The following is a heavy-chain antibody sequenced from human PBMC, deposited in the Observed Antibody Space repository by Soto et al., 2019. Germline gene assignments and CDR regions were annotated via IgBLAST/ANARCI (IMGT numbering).Heavy chain of an antibody. CDR3: AREVRYYYDSSGHLDY. D-gene: IGHD3-22*01. CDR1: CGSISSYY. V-gene: IGHV4-59*01. Sequence: SETLSLTCTVSCGSISSYYWSWIRQPPGKGLEWIGYIYYSGSTNYNPSLKSRVTISVDTSKNQFSLKLSSVTAADTAVYYCAREVRYYYDSSGHLDYWGQGTLVTVSS. J-gene: IGHJ4*02. CDR2: IYYSGST.